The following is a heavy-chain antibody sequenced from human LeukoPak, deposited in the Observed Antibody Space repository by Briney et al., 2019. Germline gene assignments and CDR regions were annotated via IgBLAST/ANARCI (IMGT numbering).Heavy chain of an antibody. CDR1: GYTFTGYY. D-gene: IGHD5-24*01. J-gene: IGHJ4*02. CDR3: ARMGSLRDGNNGDY. Sequence: GASVKVSCKASGYTFTGYYMHWVRQAPGQGLEWMGWINPNSGGTNYAQKFQGRVTMTRDTSISTAYMELSRLRSDDTAVYYCARMGSLRDGNNGDYWGQGTLVTVSS. V-gene: IGHV1-2*02. CDR2: INPNSGGT.